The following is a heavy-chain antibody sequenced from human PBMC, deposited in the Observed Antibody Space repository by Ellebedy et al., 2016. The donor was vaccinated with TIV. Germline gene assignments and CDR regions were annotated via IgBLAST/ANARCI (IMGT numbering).Heavy chain of an antibody. Sequence: GESLKISCVASGFTFSGYAMRWVRQAPGKGLEWVSGINNGGRTTSYADSVKGWFTISRDNSRSTLYRQMNSLRDEDSVVYYCAKYMVCGGGKGEIDVWGQGTTVTVSS. D-gene: IGHD3-10*01. V-gene: IGHV3-23*01. CDR1: GFTFSGYA. CDR3: AKYMVCGGGKGEIDV. J-gene: IGHJ6*02. CDR2: INNGGRTT.